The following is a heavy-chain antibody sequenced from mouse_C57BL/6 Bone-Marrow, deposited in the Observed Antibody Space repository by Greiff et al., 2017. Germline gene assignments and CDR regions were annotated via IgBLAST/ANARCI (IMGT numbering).Heavy chain of an antibody. V-gene: IGHV5-6*01. CDR3: ARQRGDYDDY. CDR1: GFTFSSYG. D-gene: IGHD2-4*01. CDR2: ISSGGSYT. Sequence: VQLKESGGDLVKPGGSLKLSCAASGFTFSSYGMSWVRQTPDKRLAWVATISSGGSYTYYPDSVKGRFTISRDNAKNTLYLQMSSLKSEDTAMYYCARQRGDYDDYWGQGTTLTVSS. J-gene: IGHJ2*01.